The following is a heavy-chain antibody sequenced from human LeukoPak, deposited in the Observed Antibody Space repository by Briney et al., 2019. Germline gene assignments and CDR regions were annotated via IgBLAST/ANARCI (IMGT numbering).Heavy chain of an antibody. CDR2: IYYSGST. J-gene: IGHJ3*02. D-gene: IGHD3-22*01. CDR1: GGSISSYY. Sequence: SETLSLTCTVSGGSISSYYWSWIRQPPGMGLEWIGYIYYSGSTNYNPSLKSRVTISVDTSKNQFSLKLSSVTAADTAVYYCARQGGYHFDAFDIWGQGTTVTVSS. V-gene: IGHV4-59*01. CDR3: ARQGGYHFDAFDI.